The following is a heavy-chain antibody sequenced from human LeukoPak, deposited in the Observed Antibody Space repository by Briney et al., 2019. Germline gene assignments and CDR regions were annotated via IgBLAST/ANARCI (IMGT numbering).Heavy chain of an antibody. CDR1: GFTFSNAW. J-gene: IGHJ4*02. Sequence: GGSLRLSCAASGFTFSNAWMSWVRQAPGKGLEWVAFIRYDGSNKYYADSVKGRFTISRDNSKNTLYLQMNSLRAEDTAVYYCAKDPDFSADYWGQGTLVTVSS. CDR3: AKDPDFSADY. CDR2: IRYDGSNK. V-gene: IGHV3-30*02. D-gene: IGHD3/OR15-3a*01.